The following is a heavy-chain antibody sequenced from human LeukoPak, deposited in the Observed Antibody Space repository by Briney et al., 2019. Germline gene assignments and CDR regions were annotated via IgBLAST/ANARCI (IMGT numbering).Heavy chain of an antibody. CDR2: ISYDGSNK. Sequence: PGGSLRLSRAASGFTFSSYAMHWVRQAPGKGLEWVAVISYDGSNKYYADSVKGRFTISRDNSKNTLYLQMNSLRAEDTAVYYCASMVRGVIIRGFFDYWGQGTLVTVSS. J-gene: IGHJ4*02. CDR1: GFTFSSYA. CDR3: ASMVRGVIIRGFFDY. V-gene: IGHV3-30-3*01. D-gene: IGHD3-10*01.